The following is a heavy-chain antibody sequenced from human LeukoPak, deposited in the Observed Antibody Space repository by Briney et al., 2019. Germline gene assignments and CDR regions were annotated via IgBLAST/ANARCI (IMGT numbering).Heavy chain of an antibody. Sequence: SETLSLTCTVSGGSISSSSYYWGWIRQPAGKGLEWIGRIYTSGSTNYNPSLKSRVTISVDTSKNQFSLKLSSVTAADTAVYYCARQHNWNYGYWGQGTLVTVSS. J-gene: IGHJ4*02. D-gene: IGHD1-7*01. CDR2: IYTSGST. V-gene: IGHV4-61*02. CDR3: ARQHNWNYGY. CDR1: GGSISSSSYY.